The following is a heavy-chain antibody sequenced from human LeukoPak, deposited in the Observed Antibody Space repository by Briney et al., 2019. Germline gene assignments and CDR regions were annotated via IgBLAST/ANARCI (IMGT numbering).Heavy chain of an antibody. D-gene: IGHD1-26*01. V-gene: IGHV3-23*01. Sequence: PGGSLRLSCAASGFAFSSYAMSWVRQAPGKGLEWVSAISGSGGSTYYADSVKGRFTISRDNSKNPLYLQMNSLRAEDTAVYYCAKGYSGSYSYYFDYWGQGTLVTVSS. CDR2: ISGSGGST. CDR3: AKGYSGSYSYYFDY. J-gene: IGHJ4*02. CDR1: GFAFSSYA.